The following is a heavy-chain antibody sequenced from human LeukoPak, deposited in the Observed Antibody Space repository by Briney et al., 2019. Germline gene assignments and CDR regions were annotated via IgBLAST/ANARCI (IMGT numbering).Heavy chain of an antibody. CDR3: ASVYLYGMDV. CDR1: GYTFTSYD. J-gene: IGHJ6*02. CDR2: INAGNANT. D-gene: IGHD2-8*01. V-gene: IGHV1-8*01. Sequence: ASVKVSCKASGYTFTSYDINWVRQATGQRLEWMGWINAGNANTKYSQKFQGRVTMTRDTPTNTVYMELSSLRTEDTAVYYCASVYLYGMDVWGQGTTVTVSS.